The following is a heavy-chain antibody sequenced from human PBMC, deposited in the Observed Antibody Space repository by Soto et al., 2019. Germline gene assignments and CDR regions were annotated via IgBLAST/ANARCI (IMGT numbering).Heavy chain of an antibody. Sequence: SETLSLTCAVSGGSISSGGYSWSWIRQPPGKGLEWVGYIYYGGSTNYNPSLKSRVTISVDTSKNQFSLKLSSVTAADTAVYYCARGSDFLYYYGMDVWGQGTTVTVSS. CDR3: ARGSDFLYYYGMDV. V-gene: IGHV4-61*08. J-gene: IGHJ6*02. CDR1: GGSISSGGYS. CDR2: IYYGGST. D-gene: IGHD5-12*01.